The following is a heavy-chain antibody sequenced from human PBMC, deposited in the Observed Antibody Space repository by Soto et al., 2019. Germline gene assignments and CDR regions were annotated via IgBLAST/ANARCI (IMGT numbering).Heavy chain of an antibody. CDR2: INHSGST. D-gene: IGHD3-3*01. CDR1: GGSFSGYY. J-gene: IGHJ6*02. Sequence: PSETLSLTCAVYGGSFSGYYWTWIRQPPGTGLEWIGEINHSGSTYYNPSLKSRVTISVDTSKNQFSLKLSSVTAADTAVYYCATYYDFWSGYYTGLHYGMDVWGQGTTVTVSS. CDR3: ATYYDFWSGYYTGLHYGMDV. V-gene: IGHV4-34*01.